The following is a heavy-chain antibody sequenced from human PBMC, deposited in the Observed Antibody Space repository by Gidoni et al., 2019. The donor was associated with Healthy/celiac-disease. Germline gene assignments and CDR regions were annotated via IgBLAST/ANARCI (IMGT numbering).Heavy chain of an antibody. CDR3: ARGGWFGEVYYFDY. V-gene: IGHV4-34*01. J-gene: IGHJ4*02. Sequence: QVQLQQWGAGLLKPSETLSLTCAVYGGSFSGYYWSWIRQPPGKGLEWIGEINHSGSTNYNPSLKSRVTISVDTSKNQFSLKLSSVTAADTAVYYCARGGWFGEVYYFDYWGQGTLVTVSS. D-gene: IGHD3-10*01. CDR1: GGSFSGYY. CDR2: INHSGST.